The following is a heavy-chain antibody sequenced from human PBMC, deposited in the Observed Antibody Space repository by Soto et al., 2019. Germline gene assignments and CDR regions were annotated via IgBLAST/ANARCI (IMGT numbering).Heavy chain of an antibody. CDR2: ISSSSSTI. CDR3: ARGTQLGGFDP. Sequence: GGSLRLSCAASGFTFSSYSMNWVRQAPGKGLEWVSYISSSSSTIYYADSVKGRFTISRDNAKNSLYLQMNSLRAEDTAVYYCARGTQLGGFDPWGQGTLVTVSS. V-gene: IGHV3-48*04. D-gene: IGHD6-6*01. CDR1: GFTFSSYS. J-gene: IGHJ5*02.